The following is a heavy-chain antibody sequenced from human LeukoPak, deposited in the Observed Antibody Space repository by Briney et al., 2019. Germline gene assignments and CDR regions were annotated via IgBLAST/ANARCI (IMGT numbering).Heavy chain of an antibody. CDR3: ARQDCSSASCYYNY. CDR2: IYYSGST. V-gene: IGHV4-59*08. J-gene: IGHJ4*01. CDR1: GGSISRYY. Sequence: SETLSLTCTVSGGSISRYYWSWIRQPPGKGLEWIGYIYYSGSTNYNPSLKSRVTISVDTSKNQFSLKLSSVTAADTAVYYCARQDCSSASCYYNYWGQGTLVTVSS. D-gene: IGHD2-2*01.